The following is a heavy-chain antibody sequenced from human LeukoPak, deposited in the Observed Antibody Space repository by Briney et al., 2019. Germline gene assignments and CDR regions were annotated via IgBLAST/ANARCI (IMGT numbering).Heavy chain of an antibody. V-gene: IGHV3-23*01. Sequence: PGGSLRLSCAGSGFTFSTYGMTWVRQAPGKGLEWVSAISGSGGSIYYADSVKGRFTISRDNSKNTLFLQMNSLRAEDTAVYYCAREWVSGSYTPHYWGQGTLVTVSS. D-gene: IGHD1-26*01. CDR2: ISGSGGSI. CDR3: AREWVSGSYTPHY. J-gene: IGHJ4*02. CDR1: GFTFSTYG.